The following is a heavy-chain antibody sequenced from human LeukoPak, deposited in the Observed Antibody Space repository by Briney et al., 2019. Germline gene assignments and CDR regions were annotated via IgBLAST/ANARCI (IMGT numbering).Heavy chain of an antibody. D-gene: IGHD3-22*01. J-gene: IGHJ4*02. Sequence: SETLSLTCSVSGGSISSSYWSWIRQPPGKGLEWIGYIYYSGGTNYNPSLKSRVTISVDTSKSQFSLKLSSVTAADTAVYYCAKDSQAYYDSSGYLDYWGQGTLVTVSS. CDR2: IYYSGGT. CDR1: GGSISSSY. CDR3: AKDSQAYYDSSGYLDY. V-gene: IGHV4-59*01.